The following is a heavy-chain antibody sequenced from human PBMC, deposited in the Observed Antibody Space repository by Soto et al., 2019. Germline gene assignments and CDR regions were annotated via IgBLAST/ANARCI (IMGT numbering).Heavy chain of an antibody. CDR1: GGSFSGYY. CDR2: INHSGST. J-gene: IGHJ5*02. CDR3: ARDYGDYSSNWFDP. V-gene: IGHV4-34*01. Sequence: SETLSLTCAVYGGSFSGYYWSWIRQPPGKGLEWIGEINHSGSTNYNPTLKSRVTISVDTSKNQFSLKLSSVTAADTAVYYCARDYGDYSSNWFDPWGQGTLVIVSS. D-gene: IGHD4-17*01.